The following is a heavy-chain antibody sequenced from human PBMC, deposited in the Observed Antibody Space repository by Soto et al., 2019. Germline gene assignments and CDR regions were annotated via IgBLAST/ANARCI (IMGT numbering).Heavy chain of an antibody. Sequence: GGSLRLSCAASGFTFSGYGMHWVRQAPGKGLEWVAFIWYDGSNNYYADAVKGRFTISRDNSKNTLYLQMNSLRAEDTAVYYCARDQGSSSWWGVDYWGQGTLVTVSS. CDR2: IWYDGSNN. CDR3: ARDQGSSSWWGVDY. V-gene: IGHV3-33*01. D-gene: IGHD6-13*01. J-gene: IGHJ4*02. CDR1: GFTFSGYG.